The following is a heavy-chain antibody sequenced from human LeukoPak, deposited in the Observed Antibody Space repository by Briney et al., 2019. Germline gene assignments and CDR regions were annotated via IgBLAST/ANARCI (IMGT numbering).Heavy chain of an antibody. Sequence: GRSLRLACAATGITFSNFPMHWVRQAPGKGLEWGAVISYDGNTKYYADSVKGRFAITRDNSKNTLFLQMNSLRGEDTAVYYCAREAIGTTKSDDAFDIWGQGTMVTVSS. D-gene: IGHD1-1*01. J-gene: IGHJ3*02. CDR1: GITFSNFP. CDR3: AREAIGTTKSDDAFDI. V-gene: IGHV3-30*09. CDR2: ISYDGNTK.